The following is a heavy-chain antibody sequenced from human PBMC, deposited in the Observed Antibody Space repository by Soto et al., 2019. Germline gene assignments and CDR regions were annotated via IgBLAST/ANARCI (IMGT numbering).Heavy chain of an antibody. CDR3: ARLTSYDSSGYYGY. V-gene: IGHV3-21*01. CDR1: GFTFSSYS. D-gene: IGHD3-22*01. CDR2: ISSSSSYI. Sequence: EVQLVESGGGLVKPGGSLRLSCAASGFTFSSYSMNWVRQAPGKGLEWVSSISSSSSYIYYADSVKGRFTISRDNAKNSLCLQMNSLRAEDAAVYYCARLTSYDSSGYYGYWGQETLVTVSS. J-gene: IGHJ4*02.